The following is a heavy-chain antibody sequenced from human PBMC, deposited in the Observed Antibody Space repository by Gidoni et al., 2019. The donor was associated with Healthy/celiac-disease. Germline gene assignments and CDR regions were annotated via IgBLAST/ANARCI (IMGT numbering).Heavy chain of an antibody. D-gene: IGHD1-26*01. CDR2: ISYDGSNK. V-gene: IGHV3-30*18. J-gene: IGHJ4*02. CDR3: AKALDGVGAPLDY. CDR1: GFTFSSYG. Sequence: QVQLVESGGGVVQPGRSLRLPCAASGFTFSSYGMHWVRQAPGKGLEWVAVISYDGSNKYYADSVKGRFTISRDNSKNTLYLQMNSLRAEDTAVYYCAKALDGVGAPLDYWGQGTLVTVSS.